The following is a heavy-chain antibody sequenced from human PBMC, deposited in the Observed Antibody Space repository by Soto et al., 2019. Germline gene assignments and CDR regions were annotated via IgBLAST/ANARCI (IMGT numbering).Heavy chain of an antibody. CDR2: IKTSAGGGAT. V-gene: IGHV3-15*07. Sequence: PGGSLRLSCVASGFSFNEAWMNWVRQAPGQGLEWVGRIKTSAGGGATNYAAPVQGRFTISRDDSKNTLYLHMNSLRTEDTAIYYCTTGSVEGIWGQGTTVTVSS. CDR3: TTGSVEGI. J-gene: IGHJ6*02. CDR1: GFSFNEAW. D-gene: IGHD2-15*01.